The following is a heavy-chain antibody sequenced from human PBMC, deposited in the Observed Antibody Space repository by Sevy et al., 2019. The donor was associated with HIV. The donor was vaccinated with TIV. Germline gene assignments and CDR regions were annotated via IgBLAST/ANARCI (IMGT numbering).Heavy chain of an antibody. CDR2: FNPNNGDS. J-gene: IGHJ4*01. CDR1: GFTFSDYY. Sequence: ASVKVSCKASGFTFSDYYMHWVRQAPGQGLEWMGWFNPNNGDSRSAQKFQGRVTLTGDMSISTAYMKLTRLRSDDTAIYFCTRDDIYSHPWEFDWWGHGALVTVSS. D-gene: IGHD1-26*01. V-gene: IGHV1-2*02. CDR3: TRDDIYSHPWEFDW.